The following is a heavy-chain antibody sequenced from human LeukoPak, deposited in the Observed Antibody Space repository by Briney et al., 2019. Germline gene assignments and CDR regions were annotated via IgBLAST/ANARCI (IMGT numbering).Heavy chain of an antibody. V-gene: IGHV1-18*01. CDR1: GYTFTSYG. J-gene: IGHJ4*01. CDR2: ISAYSGDT. D-gene: IGHD3-16*02. CDR3: ARAIHYDYVWGSYRYTYFDY. Sequence: ASVKVSCKASGYTFTSYGISWVRQAPGQGLEWMGWISAYSGDTNYAQKFQGRATMTTDTSTSTAYMELRSLRSDDTAVYYCARAIHYDYVWGSYRYTYFDYWGQEPWSPSPQ.